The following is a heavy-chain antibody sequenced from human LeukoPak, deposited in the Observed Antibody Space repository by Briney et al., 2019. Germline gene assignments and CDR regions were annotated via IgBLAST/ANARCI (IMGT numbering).Heavy chain of an antibody. D-gene: IGHD5/OR15-5a*01. CDR1: GGSISSYY. J-gene: IGHJ5*02. CDR3: ARSTARRRFDP. CDR2: INQSGST. Sequence: SETLSLTCTVSGGSISSYYWTWIRQPPGKGLEWIGEINQSGSTNYNPSLKSRVTISVDTSKNQFSLKLTSVTAADTAVYYCARSTARRRFDPWGQGTLVTVSS. V-gene: IGHV4-34*01.